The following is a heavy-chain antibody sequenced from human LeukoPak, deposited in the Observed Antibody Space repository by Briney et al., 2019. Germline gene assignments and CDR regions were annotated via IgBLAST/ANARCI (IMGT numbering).Heavy chain of an antibody. Sequence: GRSLRLSCAASGFTFSSYVMHWVRQAPGKGLEWVAVISYDGSNKYYADSVKGRFTISRDNSKNTLYVQMNSLRAEDTAVYYCARDHYYGSGSYYMYYFDYWGQGTLVTVSS. J-gene: IGHJ4*02. CDR1: GFTFSSYV. D-gene: IGHD3-10*01. CDR3: ARDHYYGSGSYYMYYFDY. V-gene: IGHV3-30-3*01. CDR2: ISYDGSNK.